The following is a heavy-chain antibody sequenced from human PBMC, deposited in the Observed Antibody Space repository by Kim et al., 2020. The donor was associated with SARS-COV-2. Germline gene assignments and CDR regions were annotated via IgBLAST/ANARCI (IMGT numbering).Heavy chain of an antibody. Sequence: PPLKSRVTISVDTSKNQFSLKLSSVTAADTAVYYCARSSSWYYYYYGMDVWGQGTTVTVSS. V-gene: IGHV4-59*01. D-gene: IGHD6-13*01. J-gene: IGHJ6*02. CDR3: ARSSSWYYYYYGMDV.